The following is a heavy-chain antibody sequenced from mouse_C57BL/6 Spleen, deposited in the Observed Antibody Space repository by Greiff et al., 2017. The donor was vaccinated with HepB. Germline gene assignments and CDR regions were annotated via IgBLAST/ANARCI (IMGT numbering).Heavy chain of an antibody. J-gene: IGHJ2*01. V-gene: IGHV1-52*01. CDR1: GYTFTSYW. Sequence: QVQLKQPGAELVRPGSSVKLSCKASGYTFTSYWMHWVKQRPIQGLEWIGNIDPSDSETHYNQKFKDKATLTVDKSSSTAYMQLSSLTSEDSAVYYCARDDGNPDYWGQGTTLTVSS. D-gene: IGHD2-1*01. CDR3: ARDDGNPDY. CDR2: IDPSDSET.